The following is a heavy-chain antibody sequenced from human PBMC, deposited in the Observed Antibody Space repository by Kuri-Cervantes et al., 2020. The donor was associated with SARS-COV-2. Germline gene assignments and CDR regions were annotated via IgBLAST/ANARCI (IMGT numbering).Heavy chain of an antibody. Sequence: GKSLKISCAASGFTFSSYAMHWVRQAPGKGLEWVAVISYDGSNKYYADSVKGRFTISRDNSKNTLYLQMNSLRAEDTAVYYCARGNAVAGTLYYYYGMDVWGQGTTVTVSS. D-gene: IGHD6-19*01. V-gene: IGHV3-30*01. J-gene: IGHJ6*02. CDR2: ISYDGSNK. CDR3: ARGNAVAGTLYYYYGMDV. CDR1: GFTFSSYA.